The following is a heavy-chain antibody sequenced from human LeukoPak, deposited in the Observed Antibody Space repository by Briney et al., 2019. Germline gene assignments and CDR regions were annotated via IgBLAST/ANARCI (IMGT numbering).Heavy chain of an antibody. J-gene: IGHJ4*02. CDR3: VGENGDRVFDY. Sequence: SETLSLTCTVSGGSVSSGSYYWSWIRQPPGKGLEWIGYIYYSGSTNYNPSLKSRVTISVDTSKNQFSLKLSSVTAADTAVYYCVGENGDRVFDYWGQGTLVTVSS. D-gene: IGHD4-17*01. V-gene: IGHV4-61*01. CDR2: IYYSGST. CDR1: GGSVSSGSYY.